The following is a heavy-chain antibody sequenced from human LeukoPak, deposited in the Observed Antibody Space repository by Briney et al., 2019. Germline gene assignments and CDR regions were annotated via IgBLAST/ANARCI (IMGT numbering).Heavy chain of an antibody. D-gene: IGHD2-15*01. V-gene: IGHV3-33*08. CDR3: ASSPVVVPGRYFDY. CDR1: GFTFSSYA. Sequence: PGGSLRLSCAASGFTFSSYAMHWVRQAPGKGLEWVAVIWYDGSNKYYADSVKGRFTISRDNSKNTLYLQMNSLRAEDTAVYYCASSPVVVPGRYFDYWSQGTLVTVSS. CDR2: IWYDGSNK. J-gene: IGHJ4*02.